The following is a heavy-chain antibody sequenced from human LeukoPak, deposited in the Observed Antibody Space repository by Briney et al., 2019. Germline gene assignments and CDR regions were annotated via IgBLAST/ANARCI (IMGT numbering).Heavy chain of an antibody. J-gene: IGHJ4*02. V-gene: IGHV3-7*01. CDR2: IKQDGSEK. D-gene: IGHD3-22*01. Sequence: GGSLRLSCAASGFTFSNYWMTWVRQAPGKGLEWVADIKQDGSEKYYVDSVKGRFTISRDNAKNSLYLHMNSLRAEDTAVYYCASFHYDSSGYYVWGQGTLVTVSS. CDR1: GFTFSNYW. CDR3: ASFHYDSSGYYV.